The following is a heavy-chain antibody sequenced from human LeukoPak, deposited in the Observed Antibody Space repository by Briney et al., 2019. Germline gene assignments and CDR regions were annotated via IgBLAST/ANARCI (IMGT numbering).Heavy chain of an antibody. J-gene: IGHJ4*02. D-gene: IGHD1-26*01. CDR3: TRGSLSGSSRDY. CDR2: MNPSTGDT. CDR1: GYTFTGYD. Sequence: ASVGVSCKASGYTFTGYDINWVRQAIGQGLEWMGWMNPSTGDTGYAQKFQGRVTMTRNTSVDTAFMELSGLGSEDTAVYYCTRGSLSGSSRDYWGQGTLVTVSS. V-gene: IGHV1-8*01.